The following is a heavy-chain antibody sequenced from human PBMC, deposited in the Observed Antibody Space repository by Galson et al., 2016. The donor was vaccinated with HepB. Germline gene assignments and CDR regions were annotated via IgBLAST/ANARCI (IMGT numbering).Heavy chain of an antibody. D-gene: IGHD3-16*01. Sequence: SVKVSCKASGYTFTAYYIHWVRQAPGQGLEWMGRINPNNGDTNYAQKFQGRVSMTRDTSIRTAYMELSGLRFDDTVVYYCARGGPGVYDYPDYWGQGTLVTVPS. CDR1: GYTFTAYY. V-gene: IGHV1-2*05. CDR2: INPNNGDT. J-gene: IGHJ4*02. CDR3: ARGGPGVYDYPDY.